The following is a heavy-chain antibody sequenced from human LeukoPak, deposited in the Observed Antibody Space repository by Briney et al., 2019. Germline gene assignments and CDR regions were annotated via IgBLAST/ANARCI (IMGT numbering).Heavy chain of an antibody. CDR3: ARGYSGSYPGEATNDY. J-gene: IGHJ4*02. Sequence: GGSLRLSCAASGFTVSSNYMSWVRQAPGKGLEWVSVIYSGGSTYYADSVKGRFTISRHNSKNTLYLQMNSLRAEDTAVYYCARGYSGSYPGEATNDYWGQGTLVTVSS. CDR2: IYSGGST. CDR1: GFTVSSNY. V-gene: IGHV3-53*04. D-gene: IGHD1-26*01.